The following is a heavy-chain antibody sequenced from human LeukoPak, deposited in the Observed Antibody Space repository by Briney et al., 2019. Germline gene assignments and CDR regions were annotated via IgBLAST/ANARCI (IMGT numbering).Heavy chain of an antibody. CDR2: ISSSSSYI. CDR3: AKDDGLIMFSS. D-gene: IGHD3-16*01. CDR1: GFTFSSYS. Sequence: GGSLRLSCAASGFTFSSYSMNWVRQAPGKGLEWVSSISSSSSYIYYADSVKGRFTISRDNSKNTLYLQVNSLRAEDTAVYYCAKDDGLIMFSSWGQGTLVTVSS. V-gene: IGHV3-21*04. J-gene: IGHJ5*02.